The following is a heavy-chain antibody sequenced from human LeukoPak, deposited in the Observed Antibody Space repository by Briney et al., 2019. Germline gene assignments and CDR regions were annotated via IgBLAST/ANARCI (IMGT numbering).Heavy chain of an antibody. CDR3: ARLLVRGVIGADY. Sequence: PSETLSLTCTVSGGSISSSSYYWGWIRQPPGKGLEWIGSIYYSGSTYYNPSLKSRVTISVDTSKNQFSLKLSSVTAADTAVYYCARLLVRGVIGADYWGQGTLVTVSS. V-gene: IGHV4-39*07. CDR2: IYYSGST. CDR1: GGSISSSSYY. D-gene: IGHD3-10*02. J-gene: IGHJ4*02.